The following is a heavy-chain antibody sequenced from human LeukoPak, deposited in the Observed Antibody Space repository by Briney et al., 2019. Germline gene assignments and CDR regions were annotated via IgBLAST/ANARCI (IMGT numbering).Heavy chain of an antibody. V-gene: IGHV3-23*01. CDR3: ASSTGEAARSYYYYGMDA. J-gene: IGHJ6*02. CDR1: GFTFSSYA. CDR2: ISGSGGST. Sequence: GGSLRLSCAASGFTFSSYAMSWVRQAPGKGLEWVSAISGSGGSTYYADSVKGRFTISRDNSKNTLYLQMNSLRAEDTAVYYCASSTGEAARSYYYYGMDAWGLGTTVTVSS. D-gene: IGHD6-6*01.